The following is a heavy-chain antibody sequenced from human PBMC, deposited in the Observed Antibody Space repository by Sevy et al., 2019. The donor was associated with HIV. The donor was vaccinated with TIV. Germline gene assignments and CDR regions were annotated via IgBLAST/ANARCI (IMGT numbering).Heavy chain of an antibody. J-gene: IGHJ4*02. D-gene: IGHD2-21*02. Sequence: GESLKISCAASGFTFSSYVMHWVRQAPGKGLEWVALIWYDGTIKYYADSVKGRFTISRDNSKDTLFLQMNSLTPEDTAVYYCAIGGGYCGGDCYSIDYWGQGALVTVSS. CDR1: GFTFSSYV. CDR2: IWYDGTIK. CDR3: AIGGGYCGGDCYSIDY. V-gene: IGHV3-30*02.